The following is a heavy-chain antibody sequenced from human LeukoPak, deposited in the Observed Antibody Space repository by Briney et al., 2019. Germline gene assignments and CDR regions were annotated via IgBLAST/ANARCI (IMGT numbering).Heavy chain of an antibody. CDR1: GFTFSSYG. D-gene: IGHD6-19*01. J-gene: IGHJ4*02. CDR2: ISYDGSNK. Sequence: PGRSLRLSCAASGFTFSSYGMHWVRQAPGKGLEWAAVISYDGSNKYYADSVKGRFTISRDNSKNTLYLQMNSLRAEDTAVYYCAKDGSGWYYGTDYWGQGTLVTVSS. CDR3: AKDGSGWYYGTDY. V-gene: IGHV3-30*18.